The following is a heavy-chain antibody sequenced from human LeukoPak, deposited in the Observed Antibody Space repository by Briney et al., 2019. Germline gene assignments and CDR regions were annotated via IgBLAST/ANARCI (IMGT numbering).Heavy chain of an antibody. J-gene: IGHJ4*02. CDR2: IYYSGST. D-gene: IGHD3-3*01. Sequence: SETLSLTCTVSGGSISSSSYYWGWIRQPPGKGLEWIGSIYYSGSTYYNPSLKSRVTISVDTSKNQFSLKLSSVTAADTAVYYCATITSRITIFGVANYFDYWGQGTLVTVSS. CDR1: GGSISSSSYY. V-gene: IGHV4-39*07. CDR3: ATITSRITIFGVANYFDY.